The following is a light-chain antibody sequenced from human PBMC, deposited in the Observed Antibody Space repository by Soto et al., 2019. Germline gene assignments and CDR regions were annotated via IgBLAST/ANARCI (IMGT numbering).Light chain of an antibody. CDR3: QQTHAVPLT. CDR1: QPIGNY. Sequence: DFQMTQSPSSLSASVGDRVTIACRASQPIGNYWNWYQQKPGEAPKXLILAASSLRSGVPSRFSGSGYGTDFTLTINNLHPEDSATYYCQQTHAVPLTFGQGTRLEIK. J-gene: IGKJ5*01. V-gene: IGKV1-39*01. CDR2: AAS.